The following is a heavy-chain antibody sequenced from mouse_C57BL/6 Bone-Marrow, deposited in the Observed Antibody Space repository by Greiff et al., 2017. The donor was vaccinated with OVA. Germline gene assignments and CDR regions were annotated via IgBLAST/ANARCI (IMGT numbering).Heavy chain of an antibody. J-gene: IGHJ2*01. Sequence: EVQLQQSGAELVRPGASVKLSCTASGFNIKDDYMHWVKQRPEQGLEWIGWIDPENGDTEYASKFQGKATITADTSSNTAYLQLSSLTSEDTAVYYCTLSYYGSPALYYFDYWGQGTTLTVSS. CDR2: IDPENGDT. D-gene: IGHD1-1*01. CDR1: GFNIKDDY. V-gene: IGHV14-4*01. CDR3: TLSYYGSPALYYFDY.